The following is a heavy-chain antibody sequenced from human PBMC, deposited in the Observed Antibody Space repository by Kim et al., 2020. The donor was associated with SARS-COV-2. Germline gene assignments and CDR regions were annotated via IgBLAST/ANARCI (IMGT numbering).Heavy chain of an antibody. V-gene: IGHV3-9*01. CDR2: ISWNSGSI. Sequence: GGSLRLSCAASGFTFDDYAMHWVRQAPGKGLEWVSGISWNSGSIGYADSVKGRFTISRDNAKNSLYLQMNSLSAEDTALYYCAKDSGGDLGYCSNGVCYFDYWGQGTLVTVSS. CDR3: AKDSGGDLGYCSNGVCYFDY. J-gene: IGHJ4*02. CDR1: GFTFDDYA. D-gene: IGHD2-8*01.